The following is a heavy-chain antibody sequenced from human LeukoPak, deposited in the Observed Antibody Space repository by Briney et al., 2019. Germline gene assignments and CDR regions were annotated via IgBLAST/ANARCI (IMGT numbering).Heavy chain of an antibody. D-gene: IGHD6-19*01. CDR1: EYTFTAYY. CDR2: MNPNSGGT. Sequence: ASVKVSCKTSEYTFTAYYIHWLRQAPGQGLEWMGWMNPNSGGTKYAQTFQGRVTLTRDTSISTAYLELSSLTSDDTAVYFCARQGSNSSGWYPVDDWGQGTLVTVSS. J-gene: IGHJ4*02. CDR3: ARQGSNSSGWYPVDD. V-gene: IGHV1-2*02.